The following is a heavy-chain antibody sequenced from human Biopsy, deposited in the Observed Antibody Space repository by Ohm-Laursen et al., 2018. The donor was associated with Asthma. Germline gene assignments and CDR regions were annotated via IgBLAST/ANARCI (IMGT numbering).Heavy chain of an antibody. CDR1: GFTFDDYG. CDR3: AKRGSYFDY. V-gene: IGHV3-23*01. CDR2: MSGSGGST. Sequence: SLRLSCSASGFTFDDYGMDWVRQAPGKGLEWVSAMSGSGGSTYYADSVKGRFTISRDKSKNTLYMQMNSLRVEDTAVYYCAKRGSYFDYWGQGTLVTVSS. D-gene: IGHD1-26*01. J-gene: IGHJ4*02.